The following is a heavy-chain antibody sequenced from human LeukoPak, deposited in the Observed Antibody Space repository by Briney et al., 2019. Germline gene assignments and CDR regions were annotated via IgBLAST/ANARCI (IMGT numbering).Heavy chain of an antibody. CDR1: GFTFSSYG. J-gene: IGHJ4*02. CDR3: AREGLYGGNSFDY. CDR2: IWYDGSNK. D-gene: IGHD4-23*01. Sequence: GGSLRLSCAASGFTFSSYGMHWVRQAPGKGLEWVAVIWYDGSNKYYADSVKGRFTISRDNSKNTLYLQMNSLRAEDTAVYYCAREGLYGGNSFDYWGQGTLATVSS. V-gene: IGHV3-33*01.